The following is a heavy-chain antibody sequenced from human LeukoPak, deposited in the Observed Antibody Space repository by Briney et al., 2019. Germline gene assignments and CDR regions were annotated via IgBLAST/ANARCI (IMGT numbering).Heavy chain of an antibody. Sequence: GGSLRLSCRASGFTFEDYGMSWVRQAPGKGLEWVSNINWNGGRSNYVDSVKGRFTISRDNDKNSLYLQMNSLRAEDTAVYYCAKFPSGSGSYSPFIWGQGTLVTVSS. V-gene: IGHV3-20*04. CDR3: AKFPSGSGSYSPFI. CDR2: INWNGGRS. CDR1: GFTFEDYG. J-gene: IGHJ4*02. D-gene: IGHD3-10*01.